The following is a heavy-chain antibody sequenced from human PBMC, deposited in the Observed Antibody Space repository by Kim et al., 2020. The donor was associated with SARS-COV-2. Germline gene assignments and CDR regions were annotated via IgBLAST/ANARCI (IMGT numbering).Heavy chain of an antibody. D-gene: IGHD2-21*01. CDR1: GGSIGSRTYY. CDR2: IDFRGSM. J-gene: IGHJ3*01. Sequence: SETLSLTCIVSGGSIGSRTYYWGWIRQPPGKGLEWIGTIDFRGSMHYNPSLKSRLTMSVDMTRSQFSLILSSVTTADTAVYYCARHSNRVMRAFDVWGQETTVTVSS. CDR3: ARHSNRVMRAFDV. V-gene: IGHV4-39*01.